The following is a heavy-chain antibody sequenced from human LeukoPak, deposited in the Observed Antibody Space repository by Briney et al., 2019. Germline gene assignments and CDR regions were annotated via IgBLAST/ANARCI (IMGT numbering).Heavy chain of an antibody. CDR1: AFTFSNFG. CDR3: ARTTQYYDILTEGAFDI. CDR2: IRYDGGNK. J-gene: IGHJ3*02. Sequence: GGSLRLSCAASAFTFSNFGIHWVRQAPGKGLEWVAFIRYDGGNKYYADSVKGRFTISRDNSKNTLYLQMNSLRAEDTAVYYCARTTQYYDILTEGAFDIWGQGTMVTVSS. D-gene: IGHD3-9*01. V-gene: IGHV3-30*02.